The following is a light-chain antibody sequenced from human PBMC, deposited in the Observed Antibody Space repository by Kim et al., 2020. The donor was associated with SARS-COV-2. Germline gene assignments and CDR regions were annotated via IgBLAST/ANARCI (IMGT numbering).Light chain of an antibody. CDR3: SSHTSTSTVV. CDR2: NVN. J-gene: IGLJ2*01. Sequence: QSALTQPASVSGSPGQSITISCTGTSSDIGGYNYVSWYQQYLDKAPKLIIYNVNERLSGVSNRFSGSKSGNTASLTISGLQAEDEADYYCSSHTSTSTVVFGGGTQLPVL. V-gene: IGLV2-14*03. CDR1: SSDIGGYNY.